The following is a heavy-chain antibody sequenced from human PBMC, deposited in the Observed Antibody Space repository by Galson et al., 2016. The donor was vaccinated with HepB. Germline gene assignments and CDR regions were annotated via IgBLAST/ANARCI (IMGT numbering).Heavy chain of an antibody. J-gene: IGHJ4*02. CDR2: IKRDGTAA. CDR1: GFTFSGYW. V-gene: IGHV3-74*01. CDR3: ASGLVSGTKY. Sequence: SLRLSCAASGFTFSGYWMHWVRQVPGKGLVWVSRIKRDGTAATYADSVRGRFTISRDNAKNTLDLQMNNLRVDDTALYYCASGLVSGTKYWGQGTLVTVSS. D-gene: IGHD2-8*01.